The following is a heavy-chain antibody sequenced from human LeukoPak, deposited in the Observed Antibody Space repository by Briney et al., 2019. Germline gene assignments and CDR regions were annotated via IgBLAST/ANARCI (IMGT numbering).Heavy chain of an antibody. CDR3: ARDEVRVGGDAFDI. J-gene: IGHJ3*02. D-gene: IGHD3-16*01. CDR1: GFTFSDYY. CDR2: IYYSGST. Sequence: LRLSCAASGFTFSDYYMNWVRQPPGKGLEWIGYIYYSGSTYYNPSLKSRVTISVDTSKNQFSLKLSSVTAADTAVYYCARDEVRVGGDAFDIWGQGTMVTVSS. V-gene: IGHV4-30-4*08.